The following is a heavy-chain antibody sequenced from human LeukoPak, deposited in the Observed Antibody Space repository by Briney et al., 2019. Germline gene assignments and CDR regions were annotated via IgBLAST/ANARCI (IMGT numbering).Heavy chain of an antibody. CDR1: IGSISRCY. CDR2: IFYSGST. Sequence: SETLSLTCTLSIGSISRCYGNWIPHPPGRGLEGFGYIFYSGSTNYNPSLKRRVTISVDTSKNQFSLKLSSVTAADTAVYYCASSGLFGELKSFDNWCQGPLVTVSS. J-gene: IGHJ4*01. D-gene: IGHD3-10*01. V-gene: IGHV4-59*01. CDR3: ASSGLFGELKSFDN.